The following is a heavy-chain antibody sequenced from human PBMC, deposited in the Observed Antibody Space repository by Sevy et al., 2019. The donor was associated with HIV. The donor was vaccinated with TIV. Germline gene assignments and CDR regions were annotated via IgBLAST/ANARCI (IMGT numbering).Heavy chain of an antibody. J-gene: IGHJ4*02. Sequence: GGSLRLSCAISGFTVNDKYIIWVRQAPGKGLEWVSVIFSSGSTYYADSAKGRFTISRDNSKNTVYLHMNSLRAEDTAVYYCVSLFLSYRSGWSYFHYWGQGTLVTVSS. CDR2: IFSSGST. CDR1: GFTVNDKY. CDR3: VSLFLSYRSGWSYFHY. D-gene: IGHD6-19*01. V-gene: IGHV3-66*02.